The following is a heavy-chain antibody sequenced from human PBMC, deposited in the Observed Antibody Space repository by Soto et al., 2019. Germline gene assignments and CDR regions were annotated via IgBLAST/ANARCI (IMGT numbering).Heavy chain of an antibody. V-gene: IGHV3-49*03. J-gene: IGHJ4*02. Sequence: GGSLRLSCTASGFTFGDYAMSWFRQAPGKGLEWVGFIRSKAYGGTTEYAASVKGRFTISRDDSKSIAYLQMNSLKTEDTAVYYCTCYCSSTSCSFGYSYGFLFDYWGQGTLVTVSS. CDR1: GFTFGDYA. CDR3: TCYCSSTSCSFGYSYGFLFDY. CDR2: IRSKAYGGTT. D-gene: IGHD2-2*01.